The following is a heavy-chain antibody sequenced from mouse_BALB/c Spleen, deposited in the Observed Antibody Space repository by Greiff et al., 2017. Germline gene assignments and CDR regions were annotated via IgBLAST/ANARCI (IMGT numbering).Heavy chain of an antibody. D-gene: IGHD1-1*01. Sequence: QVQLQQSGPELVRPGVSVKISCKGSGYTFPDYAMHWVKQSHAKSLEWIGVISTYYGNTNYNQKFKGKATMTVDKSSSTAYMELARLTSEDSAIYYCARSDYYGSSSYYYAMDYWGQGTSVTVSS. J-gene: IGHJ4*01. CDR2: ISTYYGNT. V-gene: IGHV1-67*01. CDR3: ARSDYYGSSSYYYAMDY. CDR1: GYTFPDYA.